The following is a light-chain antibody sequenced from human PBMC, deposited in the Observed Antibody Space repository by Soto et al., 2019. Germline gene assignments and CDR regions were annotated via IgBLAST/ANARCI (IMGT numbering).Light chain of an antibody. CDR1: QSFRGL. CDR2: DAY. J-gene: IGKJ5*01. V-gene: IGKV3-11*01. CDR3: QQRHMWPIT. Sequence: EDVWTPSPVPLSFSPGESATLSCRASQSFRGLLAWYQQKPGQAPRLLIYDAYNRATGIPPRFSGSGSGTDFTLTISSLEPEDSAVYYCQQRHMWPITFGQGTRLEIK.